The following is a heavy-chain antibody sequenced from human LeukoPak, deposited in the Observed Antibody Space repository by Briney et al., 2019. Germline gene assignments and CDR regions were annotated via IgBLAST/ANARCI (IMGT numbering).Heavy chain of an antibody. CDR1: GWSFSGYY. CDR3: ARGWLGD. CDR2: INHSGST. V-gene: IGHV4-34*01. Sequence: SETLSLTCAGYGWSFSGYYWSWIRQPPGKGLKWIGDINHSGSTNDNPSLKSRVTISVDTSKNQFSLKLSSVTAADTAVYYCARGWLGDWGQGTLVTVSS. J-gene: IGHJ4*02. D-gene: IGHD1-26*01.